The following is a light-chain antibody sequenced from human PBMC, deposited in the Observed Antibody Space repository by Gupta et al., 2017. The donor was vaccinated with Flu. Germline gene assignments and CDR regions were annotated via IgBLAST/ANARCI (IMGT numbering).Light chain of an antibody. J-gene: IGLJ3*02. Sequence: KVTITSSGSNSNIGSYYVYWYRQVPATAPELLMYDNDRRPSGIPARFSGSKSATSATLGITRLQAGDEAEYYWDTWDSGTSAGVFGGGTKMTVL. CDR1: NSNIGSYY. CDR3: DTWDSGTSAGV. V-gene: IGLV1-51*01. CDR2: DND.